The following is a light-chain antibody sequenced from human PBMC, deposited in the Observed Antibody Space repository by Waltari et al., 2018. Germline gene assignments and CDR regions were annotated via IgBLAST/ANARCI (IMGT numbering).Light chain of an antibody. J-gene: IGLJ3*02. CDR2: LNSNGSH. V-gene: IGLV4-69*01. CDR1: SGHKNYT. CDR3: QTWGTGIVV. Sequence: QLALTQSPSASASLGASVRLTCSLSSGHKNYTIAWHQQQPERGPRYVMNLNSNGSHTRGDGIPDRFSGSSSGAERYLTISSLQSEDEADYYCQTWGTGIVVFGGGTKLTVL.